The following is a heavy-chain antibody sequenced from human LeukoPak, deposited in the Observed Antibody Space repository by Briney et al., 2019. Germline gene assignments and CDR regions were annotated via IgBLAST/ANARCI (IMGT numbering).Heavy chain of an antibody. CDR1: GFIFSSYS. J-gene: IGHJ1*01. Sequence: GGSLRLSCAASGFIFSSYSMNWVRQAPGKGLEWVSYISASSGYISYPDSVKGRFTISRDNAKNSLYLQMNSLRAEDTAVYYCARDNTATEYFQHWGQGTLVTVSS. CDR3: ARDNTATEYFQH. V-gene: IGHV3-21*01. CDR2: ISASSGYI. D-gene: IGHD5-18*01.